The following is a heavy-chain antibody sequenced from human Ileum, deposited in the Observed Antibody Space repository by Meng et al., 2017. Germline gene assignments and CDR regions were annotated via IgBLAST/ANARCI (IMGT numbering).Heavy chain of an antibody. CDR3: AHSPQGYFDY. Sequence: QSTLKETGPSLVKSTQTLTLTCNFSGFSLAANGVSVAWIRQPPGEALEWLALNYWDDDKRSSPSLKNRLAITKDTSKIQVVLTMTNMDPMDTGTYYCAHSPQGYFDYWGPGTLVTVSS. J-gene: IGHJ4*02. V-gene: IGHV2-5*02. CDR1: GFSLAANGVS. CDR2: NYWDDDK.